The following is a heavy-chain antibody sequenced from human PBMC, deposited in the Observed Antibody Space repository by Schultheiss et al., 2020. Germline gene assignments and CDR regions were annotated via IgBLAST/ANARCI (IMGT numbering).Heavy chain of an antibody. CDR2: ISGSGDSA. CDR1: GFTFSNHA. V-gene: IGHV3-23*01. D-gene: IGHD6-6*01. CDR3: AKKVGSSSFRGQDDY. J-gene: IGHJ4*02. Sequence: WGSLRLSCAASGFTFSNHAMSWVRQAPGKGLEWVSVISGSGDSAYSADSVKGRFTISRDNSKNTLFLQMNSLRAEDTAVYYCAKKVGSSSFRGQDDYWGQGTLVTVSS.